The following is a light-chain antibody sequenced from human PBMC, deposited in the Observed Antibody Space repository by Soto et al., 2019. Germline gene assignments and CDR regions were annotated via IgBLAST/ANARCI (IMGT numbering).Light chain of an antibody. CDR3: QQYYSISVT. Sequence: DIVMTQSPDSLAVSLGERATINCKSSQSVFYSSNNKNYLAWYQQKPGQPPKLLITWASTRESGVPDRFSGSGSGTDFPLTISSLQAEDVAVYYCQQYYSISVTFGQGTKVEIK. CDR2: WAS. CDR1: QSVFYSSNNKNY. V-gene: IGKV4-1*01. J-gene: IGKJ1*01.